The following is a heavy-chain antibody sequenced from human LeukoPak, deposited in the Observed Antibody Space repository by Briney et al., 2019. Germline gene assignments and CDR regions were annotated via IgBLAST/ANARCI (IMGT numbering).Heavy chain of an antibody. Sequence: PSETLSLTCTVSGGSISSYYWSWIRQPPGRGLEWIGYIYYSGSTNYNPSLKSRVTISIDTSKNQFSLKLSSVTAADTAVYHCARQYSSGYYFFDYWGQGTLVTVSS. D-gene: IGHD3-22*01. V-gene: IGHV4-59*08. CDR2: IYYSGST. CDR3: ARQYSSGYYFFDY. CDR1: GGSISSYY. J-gene: IGHJ4*02.